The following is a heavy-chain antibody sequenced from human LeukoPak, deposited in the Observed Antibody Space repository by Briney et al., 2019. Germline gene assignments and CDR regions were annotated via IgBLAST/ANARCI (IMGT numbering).Heavy chain of an antibody. Sequence: KPGGSLRLSCAASGFTFSSYNINWVRQAPGKGLEWVSYISSSSSNIYYADSVKGRFTISRDNAKNSLYLQMNSLRNEDTAVYYCARIIGDRGGFDYWGQGTLVTVSS. J-gene: IGHJ4*02. CDR2: ISSSSSNI. CDR1: GFTFSSYN. D-gene: IGHD2-21*02. CDR3: ARIIGDRGGFDY. V-gene: IGHV3-21*01.